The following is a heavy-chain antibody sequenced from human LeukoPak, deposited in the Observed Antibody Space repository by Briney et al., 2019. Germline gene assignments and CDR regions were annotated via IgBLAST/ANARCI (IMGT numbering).Heavy chain of an antibody. V-gene: IGHV4-39*01. CDR2: IYYSGST. CDR1: GGSISSSSYY. J-gene: IGHJ4*02. CDR3: ARHMGFWSFFDY. Sequence: SETLSLTCTVSGGSISSSSYYWGWIRQPPGKGLEWIGSIYYSGSTYYNPSLKSRVTISVDTSKNQFSLKLSSVTAADTAVYYCARHMGFWSFFDYWGQGTLVTVSS. D-gene: IGHD2-8*02.